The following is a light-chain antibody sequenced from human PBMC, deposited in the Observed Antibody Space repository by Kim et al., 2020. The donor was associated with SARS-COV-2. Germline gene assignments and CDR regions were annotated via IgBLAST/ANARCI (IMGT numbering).Light chain of an antibody. CDR3: QQHNSSPIMHS. Sequence: EILLTQSPGTLSLSPGERATLSCRASQSVSTFYLAWYQQKPGQAPRLLIYAASRRAPGIPDRFSGSGSGTDFTLTISRLEPEDFAVYYCQQHNSSPIMHSFGQGTKLEIK. V-gene: IGKV3-20*01. J-gene: IGKJ2*01. CDR2: AAS. CDR1: QSVSTFY.